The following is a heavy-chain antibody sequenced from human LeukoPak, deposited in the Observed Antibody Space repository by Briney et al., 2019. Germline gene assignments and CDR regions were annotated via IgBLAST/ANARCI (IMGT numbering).Heavy chain of an antibody. CDR2: INSDGSST. D-gene: IGHD2-2*01. J-gene: IGHJ4*02. CDR1: GFTFSSYW. V-gene: IGHV3-74*01. Sequence: GGSLRLSCAASGFTFSSYWMPWVRQAPGKGLVWVSRINSDGSSTSYADSVKGRFTISRDNAKNTLYLQMNSLRAESTAVYYCARAQGYCSSTSCYLLDYWGQGTLVTVSS. CDR3: ARAQGYCSSTSCYLLDY.